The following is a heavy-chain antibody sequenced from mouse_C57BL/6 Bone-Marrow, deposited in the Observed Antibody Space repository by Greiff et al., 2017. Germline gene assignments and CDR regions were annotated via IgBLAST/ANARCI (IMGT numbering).Heavy chain of an antibody. V-gene: IGHV1-53*01. Sequence: VQLQQPGTELVKPGASVKLSCKASGYTFTSYWMNWVKQRPGQGLEWIGNINPSTGGTTYNETFKGKATLTVDKSSSTAFMQLSSLTSEDAAFDCCGRDSSGDDYGGQGTTRTVSS. D-gene: IGHD3-2*02. CDR2: INPSTGGT. J-gene: IGHJ2*01. CDR1: GYTFTSYW. CDR3: GRDSSGDDY.